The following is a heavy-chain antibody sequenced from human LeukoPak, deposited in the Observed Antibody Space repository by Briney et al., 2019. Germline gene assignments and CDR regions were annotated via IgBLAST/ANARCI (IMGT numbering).Heavy chain of an antibody. CDR2: ISYDGSNK. D-gene: IGHD6-19*01. V-gene: IGHV3-30*04. CDR3: AKDISGSGWYYFDY. CDR1: GFTFSNYA. Sequence: PGGSLRLSCAASGFTFSNYAMLWVRQAPGKGLEWVAVISYDGSNKYYADSVKGRFTISRDNAKNSLYLQMNSLRAEDTALYYCAKDISGSGWYYFDYWGQGTLVTVSS. J-gene: IGHJ4*02.